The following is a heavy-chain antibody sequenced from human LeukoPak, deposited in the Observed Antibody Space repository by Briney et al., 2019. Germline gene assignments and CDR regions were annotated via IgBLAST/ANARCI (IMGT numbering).Heavy chain of an antibody. CDR2: ISGSGGST. J-gene: IGHJ4*02. Sequence: QSGGSLRLSCAASGFTFSSYAMSWVRQAPGKGLEWVSAISGSGGSTYYADSVKGRFAISRDNSKNTLYLQMNSLRAEDTAVYYCARDRGHYDSSAGYWGQGTLVTVSS. CDR3: ARDRGHYDSSAGY. CDR1: GFTFSSYA. V-gene: IGHV3-23*01. D-gene: IGHD3-22*01.